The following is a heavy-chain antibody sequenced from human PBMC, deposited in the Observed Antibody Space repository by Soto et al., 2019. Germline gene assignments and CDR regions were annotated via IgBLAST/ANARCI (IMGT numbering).Heavy chain of an antibody. CDR1: GGSISTTGYY. Sequence: SETLSLTCTVSGGSISTTGYYWGWIRQPPGKGLEWIGSIYFSGTTYYNPSLKTRVTISVDTSTNQFSLKLSSMTATDTAVYYCARLALYGQPATSWFAPWGQGTPVTGSS. CDR2: IYFSGTT. J-gene: IGHJ5*02. V-gene: IGHV4-39*01. D-gene: IGHD4-17*01. CDR3: ARLALYGQPATSWFAP.